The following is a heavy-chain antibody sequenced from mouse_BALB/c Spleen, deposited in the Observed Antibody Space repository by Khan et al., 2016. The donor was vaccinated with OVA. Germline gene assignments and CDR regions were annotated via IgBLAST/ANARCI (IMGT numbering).Heavy chain of an antibody. Sequence: QVQLKESGAELAKPGASVKMSCKASGYTFINYWILWVKQRPGQGLEWIGYINPSIGDTGNNQNFKDKATLTADKSSRTSYMQLSSLTSEDSAVYYCARRGLRWDFDYWGQGTTLIVSS. CDR3: ARRGLRWDFDY. CDR1: GYTFINYW. D-gene: IGHD1-1*02. J-gene: IGHJ2*01. CDR2: INPSIGDT. V-gene: IGHV1-7*01.